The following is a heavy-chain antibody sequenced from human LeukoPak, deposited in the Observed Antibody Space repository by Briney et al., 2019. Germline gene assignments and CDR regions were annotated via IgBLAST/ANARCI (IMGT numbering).Heavy chain of an antibody. Sequence: QPGRSLRLSCAASGFTFSSYAMHWVRQAPGKGLEWVAVISYDGSNKYYADSVKGRFTISRDNSKNTLYLQMNSLRAEDTAVYYCAKVTHDFWSGFYRYYFDYWGQGTLVTVSS. J-gene: IGHJ4*02. CDR1: GFTFSSYA. CDR3: AKVTHDFWSGFYRYYFDY. V-gene: IGHV3-30*04. D-gene: IGHD3-3*01. CDR2: ISYDGSNK.